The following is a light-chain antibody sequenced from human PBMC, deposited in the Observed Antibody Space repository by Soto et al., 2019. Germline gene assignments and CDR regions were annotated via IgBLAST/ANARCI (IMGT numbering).Light chain of an antibody. CDR2: GAS. CDR1: QSVSSN. Sequence: EIVMTQSPATLSVSPGETATLSCRASQSVSSNLAWYQQKPGQAPRLLIYGASTRATDIPARFSGSGSGTEFTLTISTLQSEDFAVYYCQQYNNWPPITFGQGTRLEIK. V-gene: IGKV3-15*01. CDR3: QQYNNWPPIT. J-gene: IGKJ5*01.